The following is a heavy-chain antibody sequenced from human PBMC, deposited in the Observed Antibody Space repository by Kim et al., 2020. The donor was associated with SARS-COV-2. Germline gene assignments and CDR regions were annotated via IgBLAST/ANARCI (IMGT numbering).Heavy chain of an antibody. D-gene: IGHD3-22*01. V-gene: IGHV4-4*02. J-gene: IGHJ3*02. CDR1: GGSISSSNW. Sequence: SETLSLTCAVSGGSISSSNWWSWVRPPPGKGLEWIGEIYHSGSTNYNPSLKSRVTISVDKSKNQFSLKLSSVTAADTAVYYCARGLGWDSSGYHDAFDIWGQGTMVTVSS. CDR3: ARGLGWDSSGYHDAFDI. CDR2: IYHSGST.